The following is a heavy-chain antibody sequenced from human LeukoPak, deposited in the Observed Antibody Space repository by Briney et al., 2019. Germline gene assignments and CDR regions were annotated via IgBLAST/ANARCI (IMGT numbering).Heavy chain of an antibody. CDR1: GYTFTGYY. Sequence: GASVKVSCKASGYTFTGYYMHWVRQAPGQGLEWMGRINPNSGGTNYAQKFQGRVTMTRDTSISTAYMELSRLRSDDTAVYYCARLRGYSCGYEEGYYFDYWGQGTLVTVSS. CDR2: INPNSGGT. CDR3: ARLRGYSCGYEEGYYFDY. D-gene: IGHD5-18*01. J-gene: IGHJ4*02. V-gene: IGHV1-2*06.